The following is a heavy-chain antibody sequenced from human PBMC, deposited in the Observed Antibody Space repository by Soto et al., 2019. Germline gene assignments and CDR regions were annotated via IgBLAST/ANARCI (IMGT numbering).Heavy chain of an antibody. CDR1: GYTFTSYY. Sequence: VSCKASGYTFTSYYMHWVQQAPGQGIERMGIINPSGGSTSYAQKFQGRVTMTRDTSTSTVYMELSSLRSEDTAVYYCATMERGYCTNGVCPTFDYWGQGTLVTVSS. J-gene: IGHJ4*02. V-gene: IGHV1-46*01. CDR2: INPSGGST. CDR3: ATMERGYCTNGVCPTFDY. D-gene: IGHD2-8*01.